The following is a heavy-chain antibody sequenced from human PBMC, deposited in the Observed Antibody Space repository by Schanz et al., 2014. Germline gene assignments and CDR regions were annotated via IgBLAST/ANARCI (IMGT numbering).Heavy chain of an antibody. CDR3: AKELYSGSHYGWFDP. V-gene: IGHV3-7*03. CDR1: GFTFSAFG. D-gene: IGHD1-26*01. J-gene: IGHJ5*02. CDR2: IKQDESER. Sequence: VQLVESGGGVVQPGGSLRLSCAASGFTFSAFGMHWVRQAPGKGLDWVANIKQDESERSYVDSVKGRFTISRDNAKNSLYLQMNSLRADDTAVYYCAKELYSGSHYGWFDPWGQGTLVTVSS.